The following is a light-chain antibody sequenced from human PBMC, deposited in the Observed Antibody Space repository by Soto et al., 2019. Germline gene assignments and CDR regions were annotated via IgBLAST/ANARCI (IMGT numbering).Light chain of an antibody. CDR3: QQYDNCPPLT. J-gene: IGKJ4*01. CDR2: GAS. CDR1: QSVSSS. V-gene: IGKV3-15*01. Sequence: EIVMTQSPATLSVSPGERATLSCRATQSVSSSLAWYQQKPGQAPRLLIYGASTRATGIPARFSGSGSGTEFTLTIDSLQSEDFAVYYCQQYDNCPPLTFGEGTKVEIK.